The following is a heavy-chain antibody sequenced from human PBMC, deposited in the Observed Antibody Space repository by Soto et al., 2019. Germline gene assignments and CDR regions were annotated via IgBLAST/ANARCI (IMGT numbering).Heavy chain of an antibody. CDR1: GCRFCRYW. Sequence: PTISQKGLGCRFCRYWFCPGRQKPEKRLGWMGIIYPGDSDTRYSPSFQGQVTISADKSISTAYLQWSSLKASDTAMYYCASPSSTYYYDSSGNDAFDIWGQGTMVTVSS. D-gene: IGHD3-22*01. J-gene: IGHJ3*02. CDR2: IYPGDSDT. V-gene: IGHV5-51*01. CDR3: ASPSSTYYYDSSGNDAFDI.